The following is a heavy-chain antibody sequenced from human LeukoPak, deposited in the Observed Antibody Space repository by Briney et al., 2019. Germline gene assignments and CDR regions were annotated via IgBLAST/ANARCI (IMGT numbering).Heavy chain of an antibody. CDR1: GGSISSYY. CDR2: IYYSGST. J-gene: IGHJ4*02. D-gene: IGHD2-2*01. Sequence: SETLSLTCTVSGGSISSYYWSWIRQPPGKGLEWIGYIYYSGSTNYNPSLESRVTISVDTSKNQFSLKLSSVTAADTAVYYCARYRDPGGDIVVVPAATPFDYWGQGTLVTVSS. CDR3: ARYRDPGGDIVVVPAATPFDY. V-gene: IGHV4-59*12.